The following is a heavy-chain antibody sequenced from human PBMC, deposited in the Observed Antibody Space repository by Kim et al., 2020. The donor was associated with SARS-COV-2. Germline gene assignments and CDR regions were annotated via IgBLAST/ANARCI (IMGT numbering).Heavy chain of an antibody. D-gene: IGHD3-10*01. CDR1: GFTFSRYS. V-gene: IGHV3-48*02. Sequence: GGSLRLSCAASGFTFSRYSMNWVRQAPGKGLEWVSYINSGSTFEYYADSVKGRFTISRDNSKNSLYLQMNNLRDDDTAVYYCARDLPGFGELRGRWGQGTLVTVSS. CDR3: ARDLPGFGELRGR. CDR2: INSGSTFE. J-gene: IGHJ1*01.